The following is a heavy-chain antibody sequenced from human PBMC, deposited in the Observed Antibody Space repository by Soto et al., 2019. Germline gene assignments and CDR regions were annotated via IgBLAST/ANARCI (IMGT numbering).Heavy chain of an antibody. CDR2: IISIFGIA. J-gene: IGHJ6*03. D-gene: IGHD5-18*01. CDR1: GGTFSSYA. CDR3: ARVDTAMGREGFYYYMDV. V-gene: IGHV1-69*10. Sequence: ASVKVSCKASGGTFSSYAISWVRQAPGQGLEWMGGIISIFGIANYAQKFQGRVTITADKSTSTAYMELSSLRSEDTAVYYCARVDTAMGREGFYYYMDVWGQGTTVTVSS.